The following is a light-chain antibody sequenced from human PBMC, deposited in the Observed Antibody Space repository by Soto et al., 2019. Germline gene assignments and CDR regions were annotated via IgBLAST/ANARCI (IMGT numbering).Light chain of an antibody. CDR2: AAS. V-gene: IGKV3-15*01. CDR3: QQYDNWPPLT. J-gene: IGKJ4*01. Sequence: EIVMTQSPATLSVSPGERATLSCRASETVNSNLAWYQQKPGQAPRLLIYAASTRATDIPVRFSGSGSGTKFTLTISSLQSEDFAVYYCQQYDNWPPLTFGGGTKVDNK. CDR1: ETVNSN.